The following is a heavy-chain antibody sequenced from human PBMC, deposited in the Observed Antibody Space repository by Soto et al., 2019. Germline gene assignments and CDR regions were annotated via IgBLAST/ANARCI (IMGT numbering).Heavy chain of an antibody. CDR1: GYTFTSYG. CDR3: AIEYSGYDSLDDWYFDL. CDR2: ISAYNGNT. D-gene: IGHD5-12*01. V-gene: IGHV1-18*01. Sequence: ASVKVSFKASGYTFTSYGISWVRQAPGQGLEWMGWISAYNGNTNYAQKLQGRVTMTTDTSTSTAYMELRSLRSDDTSVYYCAIEYSGYDSLDDWYFDLWGRGTLVTVSS. J-gene: IGHJ2*01.